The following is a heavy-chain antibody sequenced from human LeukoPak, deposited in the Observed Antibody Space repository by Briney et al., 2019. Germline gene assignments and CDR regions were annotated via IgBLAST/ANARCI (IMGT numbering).Heavy chain of an antibody. CDR2: INHSGST. J-gene: IGHJ6*02. Sequence: SETLSLTCAVYGGSFSVYYWSWIRQPPGKGLEWIGEINHSGSTNYNPSLKSRVTISVDTSKNQFSLKLSSVTAADTAVYYCARGPRLSTRALPMDVWGQGTTVTVSS. CDR3: ARGPRLSTRALPMDV. D-gene: IGHD5/OR15-5a*01. CDR1: GGSFSVYY. V-gene: IGHV4-34*01.